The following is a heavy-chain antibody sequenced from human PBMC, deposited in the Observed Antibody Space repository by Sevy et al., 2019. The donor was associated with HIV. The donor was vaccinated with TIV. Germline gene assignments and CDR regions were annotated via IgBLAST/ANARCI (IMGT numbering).Heavy chain of an antibody. CDR3: AKGDSTFYGLDV. CDR1: GFIFSTYA. J-gene: IGHJ6*02. CDR2: ISGSGGST. V-gene: IGHV3-23*01. D-gene: IGHD6-13*01. Sequence: GGFLRLYCTASGFIFSTYAMTWVRQAPGKGLEWVSAISGSGGSTYYADSLKGRFTIFRDNSKNTLYLQMNNLRAEDTAVYYCAKGDSTFYGLDVWGQGTTVTVSS.